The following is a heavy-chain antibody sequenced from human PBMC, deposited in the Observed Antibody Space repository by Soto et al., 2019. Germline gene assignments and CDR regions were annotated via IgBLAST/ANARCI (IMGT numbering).Heavy chain of an antibody. CDR1: GYTLTSYA. D-gene: IGHD6-13*01. Sequence: QVQLVQSGAEVKKPGASVKVSCKASGYTLTSYAMHWVRQAPGQRLEWMGWINDGNGNTKYSQKFQGRVTITRDTSASTAYMELSSLRSEDTAVYYCATASSWFVTDYWGQGTLVTVSS. V-gene: IGHV1-3*01. CDR3: ATASSWFVTDY. CDR2: INDGNGNT. J-gene: IGHJ4*02.